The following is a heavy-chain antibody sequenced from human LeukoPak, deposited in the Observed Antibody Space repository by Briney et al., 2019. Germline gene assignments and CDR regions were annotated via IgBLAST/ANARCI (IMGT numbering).Heavy chain of an antibody. CDR3: AEVESSYCRI. CDR2: IGGSGSTT. CDR1: GLTFGNYG. Sequence: PGGFLRLSCVASGLTFGNYGMNWVRQAPGKGLEWVSSIGGSGSTTYYADSVRGRFTISRDNSKNSMYLQMSSLRAEDTAIYYCAEVESSYCRIWGQGTLVTVSS. V-gene: IGHV3-23*01. D-gene: IGHD3-10*01. J-gene: IGHJ4*02.